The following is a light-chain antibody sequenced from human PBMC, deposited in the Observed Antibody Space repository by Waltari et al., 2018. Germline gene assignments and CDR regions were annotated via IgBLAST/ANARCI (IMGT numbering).Light chain of an antibody. CDR2: AAS. CDR3: QQANSFPIT. CDR1: QGISSW. V-gene: IGKV1D-12*01. J-gene: IGKJ5*01. Sequence: DIQMTQSPSSVSAPVGDRVTIPCRASQGISSWLVWDQQKPGKAPKLLIYAASNLQSGVPSRFIGSGSGTEFTLTISSLQPEDFATYYCQQANSFPITFGQGTRLEIK.